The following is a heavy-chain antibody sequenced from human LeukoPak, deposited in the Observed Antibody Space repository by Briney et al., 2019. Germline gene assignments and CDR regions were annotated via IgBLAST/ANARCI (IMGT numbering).Heavy chain of an antibody. V-gene: IGHV3-23*01. D-gene: IGHD6-6*01. CDR1: GFTFSSYA. Sequence: GGSLRLSCAASGFTFSSYAMSWVRQAPGKGLEWVSAISSGGGTTYYADSVKGRFTISRDNSKNTLYLQMNSLRVDDTALCYCARTRYGSSSPYYFDYWGQGTLVTVSS. CDR2: ISSGGGTT. J-gene: IGHJ4*02. CDR3: ARTRYGSSSPYYFDY.